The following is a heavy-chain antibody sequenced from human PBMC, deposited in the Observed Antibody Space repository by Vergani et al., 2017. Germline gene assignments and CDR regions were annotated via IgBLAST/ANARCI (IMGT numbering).Heavy chain of an antibody. Sequence: EVQLVESGGGLVQPGRSLRLSCAASGFTFDDYAMHWVRQAPGKGLEWVSAISGSGASTYYADSVKGRFTISRDHSKNTLYLQMNSLRAEDTAVYYCARDSGLLRWFDSWGQGTLVTVSS. D-gene: IGHD1-26*01. CDR1: GFTFDDYA. J-gene: IGHJ5*01. CDR2: ISGSGAST. CDR3: ARDSGLLRWFDS. V-gene: IGHV3-23*04.